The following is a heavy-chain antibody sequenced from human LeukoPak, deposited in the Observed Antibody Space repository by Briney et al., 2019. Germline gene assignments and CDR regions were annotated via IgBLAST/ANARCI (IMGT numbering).Heavy chain of an antibody. CDR1: GGSIEPNF. CDR3: VRLAGLWSGSHDY. Sequence: KPSETLSLTCTVSGGSIEPNFWNWIRQSPGKGLEWIGNIYYNGYTNYSPSLKSRVTISVDTSKNQFFLKLTSVTAADTAVYFCVRLAGLWSGSHDYWGQGTLVTVSS. J-gene: IGHJ4*02. D-gene: IGHD3-3*01. CDR2: IYYNGYT. V-gene: IGHV4-59*01.